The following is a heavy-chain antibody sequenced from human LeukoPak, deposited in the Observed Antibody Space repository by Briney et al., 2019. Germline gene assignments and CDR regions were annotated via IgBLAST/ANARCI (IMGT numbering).Heavy chain of an antibody. CDR1: GFTFSSYG. CDR2: ISYDGSNK. CDR3: AKDHPTIVVVPAAIGYAFDY. V-gene: IGHV3-30*18. J-gene: IGHJ4*02. D-gene: IGHD2-2*01. Sequence: PGGSLRLSCAASGFTFSSYGMHWVRQAPGKGLEWVAVISYDGSNKYYADSVKGRFTISRDNSKNTLYLQMNSLRAEDTAVYYCAKDHPTIVVVPAAIGYAFDYWGQGTLVTVSS.